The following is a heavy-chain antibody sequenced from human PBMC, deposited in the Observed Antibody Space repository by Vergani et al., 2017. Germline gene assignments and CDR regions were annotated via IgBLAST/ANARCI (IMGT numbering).Heavy chain of an antibody. J-gene: IGHJ4*02. CDR3: ARVPVADHSYYFDY. Sequence: QVQLQESGPGLVEPSETLSLTCTVSGGSISSYYWSWIRQPPGKGLEWIGSIYHSGSTNYNPSLKSRVTISVDTSKNQFSLKLSSVTAADTAVYYCARVPVADHSYYFDYWGQGTLVTVSS. D-gene: IGHD6-19*01. CDR2: IYHSGST. V-gene: IGHV4-59*01. CDR1: GGSISSYY.